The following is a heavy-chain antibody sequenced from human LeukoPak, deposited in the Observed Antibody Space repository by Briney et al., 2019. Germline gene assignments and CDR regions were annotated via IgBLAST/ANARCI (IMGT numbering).Heavy chain of an antibody. CDR2: INPNSGGT. V-gene: IGHV1-2*02. Sequence: ASVKVSCKASGYTFSGCYMHWVRQAPGQGLEWMGWINPNSGGTNYAQKFQGRVTMARDTSISTGYMEMSSLRSDDTAVYYCARDRGVILSHFDYWGQGTLVTVSS. CDR1: GYTFSGCY. J-gene: IGHJ4*02. D-gene: IGHD2/OR15-2a*01. CDR3: ARDRGVILSHFDY.